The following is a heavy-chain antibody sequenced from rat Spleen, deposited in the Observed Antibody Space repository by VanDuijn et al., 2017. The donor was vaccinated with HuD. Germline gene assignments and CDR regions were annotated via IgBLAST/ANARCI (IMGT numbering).Heavy chain of an antibody. CDR2: IRTKPNNYAT. D-gene: IGHD1-10*01. V-gene: IGHV10-5*01. J-gene: IGHJ3*01. CDR1: GFNFNDYW. Sequence: VKLVESGGGLVQPGRSLKLSCAASGFNFNDYWMGWVRQAPGKGLEWVARIRTKPNNYATYYADSVKGRFTISRDDSKSMVYLQMDNLKTEDTAIYYCTSRGYNNYDWFAYWGQGTLVTVSS. CDR3: TSRGYNNYDWFAY.